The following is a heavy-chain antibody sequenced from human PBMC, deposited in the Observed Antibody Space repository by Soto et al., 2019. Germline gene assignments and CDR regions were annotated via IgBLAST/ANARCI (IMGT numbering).Heavy chain of an antibody. CDR3: ARAQNDFWAHYYYYGMDV. V-gene: IGHV4-4*02. CDR2: IYHSGST. J-gene: IGHJ6*02. D-gene: IGHD3-3*01. Sequence: KASETLSLTCAVSGGSISSSNWWSWVRQPPGKGLEWIGEIYHSGSTNYNPSLKSRVTISVDKSKNQFSLKLSSVTAADTAVYYCARAQNDFWAHYYYYGMDVWGQGTTVTVSS. CDR1: GGSISSSNW.